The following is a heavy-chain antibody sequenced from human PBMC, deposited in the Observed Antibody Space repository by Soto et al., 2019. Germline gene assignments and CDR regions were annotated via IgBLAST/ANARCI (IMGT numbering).Heavy chain of an antibody. CDR1: GLTFSNFG. V-gene: IGHV3-30*18. D-gene: IGHD3-3*01. CDR2: ISYDGSNK. J-gene: IGHJ6*02. CDR3: AKAKGYYDFWSGYYRYGMDV. Sequence: GGSLRLSCAASGLTFSNFGMHWVRQAPGKGLEWVAVISYDGSNKYYGDSVKGRFTISRDNSNNTLYLQMNTLRAEDTAVYYCAKAKGYYDFWSGYYRYGMDVWGQGTTVTVSS.